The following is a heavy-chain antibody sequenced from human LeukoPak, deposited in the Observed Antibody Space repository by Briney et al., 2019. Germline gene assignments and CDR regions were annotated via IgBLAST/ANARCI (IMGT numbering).Heavy chain of an antibody. V-gene: IGHV3-23*01. D-gene: IGHD2-2*02. CDR3: AKAGYCSSTSCYSNWFDP. CDR1: GFFVRSTY. CDR2: ISGSGGST. J-gene: IGHJ5*02. Sequence: GGSLRLSCAASGFFVRSTYMIWVRQAPGKGLEWVSAISGSGGSTYYADSVKGRFTISRDNSKNTLYLQMNSLRAEDTAVYYCAKAGYCSSTSCYSNWFDPWGQGTLVTVSS.